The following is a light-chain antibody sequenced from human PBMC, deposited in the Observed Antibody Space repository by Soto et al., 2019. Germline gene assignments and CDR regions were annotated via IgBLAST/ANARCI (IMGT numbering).Light chain of an antibody. CDR1: QSFTYTY. V-gene: IGKV3-20*01. CDR2: GVS. Sequence: IVLTQSPVTLSSSPWERATLSCRASQSFTYTYLAWYQKKPGRSPRLLVYGVSARAAGISYRFSGSGSGTYFTFSINRLEPEDSAIYYCQQYERIPFTCGQWTKLEIK. CDR3: QQYERIPFT. J-gene: IGKJ2*01.